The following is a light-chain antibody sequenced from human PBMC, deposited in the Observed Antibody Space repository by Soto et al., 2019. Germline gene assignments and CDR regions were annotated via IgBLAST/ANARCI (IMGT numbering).Light chain of an antibody. Sequence: QSALTQPPSASGSPGQSVTISCTGTSSDVGAYKYVSWYQQYPGKAPKLMIYEVNRRPSGVPDRFSGSKSGNTASLTVSGLQAADEADYYCTSYAGSNIWVFGGGTKLTVL. CDR1: SSDVGAYKY. V-gene: IGLV2-8*01. CDR3: TSYAGSNIWV. J-gene: IGLJ3*02. CDR2: EVN.